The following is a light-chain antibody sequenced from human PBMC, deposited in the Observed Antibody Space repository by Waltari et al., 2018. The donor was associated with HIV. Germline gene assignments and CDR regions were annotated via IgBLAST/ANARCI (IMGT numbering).Light chain of an antibody. CDR3: QQYDDWPPLT. CDR2: HAS. CDR1: QSVRAN. Sequence: EIVMTQSPATLSVSPGEGATLSCRASQSVRANVAWYQQRPGQPPRLLIFHASTRASGIPGRFSGTGSGTDFTLTISSLQSEDFGVYYCQQYDDWPPLTFGGGTKVEIK. J-gene: IGKJ4*01. V-gene: IGKV3-15*01.